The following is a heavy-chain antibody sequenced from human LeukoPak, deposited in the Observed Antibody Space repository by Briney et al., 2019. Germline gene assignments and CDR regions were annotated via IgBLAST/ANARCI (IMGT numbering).Heavy chain of an antibody. D-gene: IGHD3-10*01. CDR1: GGSISSSSYY. J-gene: IGHJ3*02. CDR2: INHSGSP. V-gene: IGHV4-39*07. Sequence: PSETLSLTCTVSGGSISSSSYYWGWIRQPPGKGLGWIGEINHSGSPNYNPSLKSRVTISIDTSKNQFSLKLSPVTAADTAVYYCARDLSDYYGSGSYRPIDAFDIWGQGTMVTVSS. CDR3: ARDLSDYYGSGSYRPIDAFDI.